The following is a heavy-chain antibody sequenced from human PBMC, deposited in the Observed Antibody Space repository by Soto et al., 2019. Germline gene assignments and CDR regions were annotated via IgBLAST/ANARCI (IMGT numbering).Heavy chain of an antibody. J-gene: IGHJ6*02. D-gene: IGHD2-2*01. CDR1: GGSISSSNW. Sequence: ETLSLTCAVSGGSISSSNWWSWVRQPPGKGLEWIGEIYHSGSTNYNPSLKSRVTIPVDKSKNQFSLKLSSVTAADTAVYYCARDKVGGYCSSTSCYAHYYYGMDVWGQGTTVTVSS. V-gene: IGHV4-4*02. CDR3: ARDKVGGYCSSTSCYAHYYYGMDV. CDR2: IYHSGST.